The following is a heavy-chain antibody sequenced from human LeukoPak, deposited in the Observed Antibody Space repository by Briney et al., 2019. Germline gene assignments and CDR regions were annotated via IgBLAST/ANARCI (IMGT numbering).Heavy chain of an antibody. CDR2: IIPIFGTA. CDR1: GGTFSSYA. D-gene: IGHD3-9*01. CDR3: ARTDGNDILTGYFIH. V-gene: IGHV1-69*13. Sequence: ASVKVSRKASGGTFSSYAIGWVRQAPGQGLEWMGGIIPIFGTANYAQKFQGRVTITADESTSTAYMELSSLRSEDTAVYYCARTDGNDILTGYFIHWGQGTLVTVSP. J-gene: IGHJ4*02.